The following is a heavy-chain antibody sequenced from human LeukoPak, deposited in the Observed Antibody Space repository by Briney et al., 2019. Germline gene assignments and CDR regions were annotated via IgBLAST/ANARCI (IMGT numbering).Heavy chain of an antibody. CDR3: AKEDQAYCGGDCYHELHGAFDI. CDR2: IRYDGSNK. V-gene: IGHV3-30*02. D-gene: IGHD2-21*01. J-gene: IGHJ3*02. CDR1: GFTFSSYG. Sequence: GGSLRLSCAASGFTFSSYGMHWVRQAPGKGLEWVAFIRYDGSNKYYADSVKGRFTISRDNSKNTLYLQMNSLRAEDTAVYYCAKEDQAYCGGDCYHELHGAFDIWGQGTMVTVSS.